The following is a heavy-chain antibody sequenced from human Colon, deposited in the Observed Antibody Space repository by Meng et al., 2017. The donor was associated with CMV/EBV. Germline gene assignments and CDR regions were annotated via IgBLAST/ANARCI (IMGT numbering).Heavy chain of an antibody. D-gene: IGHD4-17*01. V-gene: IGHV1-2*02. CDR3: ARHGNYLDV. J-gene: IGHJ6*02. Sequence: ASVTVSRKASGYTFTDNFIHWVRQAPGPGLEWMGWLTPGTCGTFYAQNFQGRVTMTGDTSISTAYMELRRLTSDDTAVYYCARHGNYLDVWGQGTTVTVSS. CDR2: LTPGTCGT. CDR1: GYTFTDNF.